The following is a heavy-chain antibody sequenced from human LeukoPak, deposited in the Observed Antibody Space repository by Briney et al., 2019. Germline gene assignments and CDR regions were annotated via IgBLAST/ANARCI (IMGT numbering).Heavy chain of an antibody. CDR1: GFTFNDHA. Sequence: PTGRSLRLSCAASGFTFNDHAMYWVRQAPGKGLEWVSGINWSGDNIGYADSVKGRFTISRDDAKNSLFLQMNSLRAEDTALYYCARASYYYGTTGLGAVDLWGQGTMVTVSS. CDR3: ARASYYYGTTGLGAVDL. V-gene: IGHV3-9*01. J-gene: IGHJ3*01. CDR2: INWSGDNI. D-gene: IGHD3-22*01.